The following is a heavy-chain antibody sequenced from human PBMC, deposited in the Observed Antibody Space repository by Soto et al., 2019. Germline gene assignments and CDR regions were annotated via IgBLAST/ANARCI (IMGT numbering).Heavy chain of an antibody. Sequence: PGGSLRLSCATSGFTFSTYAMHWVRQAPGKGLEYVSSISSNGRSTYYANSVKGRFTISRDNSKNTLYLQMGSLRAEDMAVYYCARDRCANGVCYAPSDYWGQGTLVTVSS. J-gene: IGHJ4*02. CDR2: ISSNGRST. CDR3: ARDRCANGVCYAPSDY. CDR1: GFTFSTYA. V-gene: IGHV3-64*01. D-gene: IGHD2-8*01.